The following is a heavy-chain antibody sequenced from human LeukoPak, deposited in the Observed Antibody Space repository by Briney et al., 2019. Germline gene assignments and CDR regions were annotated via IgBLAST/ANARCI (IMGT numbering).Heavy chain of an antibody. CDR2: IYPDGSEK. J-gene: IGHJ4*02. D-gene: IGHD2-2*03. Sequence: GWSLRFSCAPSGFTFSTYWMTWVRHSPGKGLEWVANIYPDGSEKYYVDSVKGRFTISRDNAKNSLYLQMNNLRAEDTAVYYCARHMDWSFDYWGQGTLVTVSS. CDR3: ARHMDWSFDY. V-gene: IGHV3-7*01. CDR1: GFTFSTYW.